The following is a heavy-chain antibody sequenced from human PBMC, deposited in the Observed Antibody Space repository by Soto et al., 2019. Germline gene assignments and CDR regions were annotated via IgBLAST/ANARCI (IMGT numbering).Heavy chain of an antibody. D-gene: IGHD2-2*01. CDR2: ISGSGGSA. CDR1: GFTFSNYA. V-gene: IGHV3-23*01. CDR3: AKDPYSGVLVPVAIGFDP. Sequence: PGGSLRLSCAASGFTFSNYAMTWVRQGPGKXLEWVSAISGSGGSAYYADSVKGRFTISRDNSKNTLYLQMNSLRADDSGVYYCAKDPYSGVLVPVAIGFDPWGPGTLVTVSS. J-gene: IGHJ5*02.